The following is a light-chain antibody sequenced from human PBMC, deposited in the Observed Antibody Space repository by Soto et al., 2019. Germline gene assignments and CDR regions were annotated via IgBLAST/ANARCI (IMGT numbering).Light chain of an antibody. CDR2: CAS. CDR1: REVXTW. Sequence: IRMTQSPASVSASAGDRWTIACRASREVXTWLVWYQKKPGKAPKVLXDCASNLQRGGPSRLSGRGSGTDFTLTISSLHPEYFGTYYCQQAKSVTCMFAQGTKVDIK. V-gene: IGKV1D-12*01. J-gene: IGKJ2*02. CDR3: QQAKSVTCM.